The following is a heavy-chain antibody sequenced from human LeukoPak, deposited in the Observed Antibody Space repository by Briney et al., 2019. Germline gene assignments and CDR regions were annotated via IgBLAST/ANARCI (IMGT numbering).Heavy chain of an antibody. Sequence: GGSLRLSCAAIGFTSNYWMHWVRQAPGKGLVWVSRISGDGSTTFYADSVKGRFTISRDDSKNTLYLQMNSLRAEDTAVYYCTRGYSGYGNFDCWGQGTLVTVSS. J-gene: IGHJ4*02. D-gene: IGHD5-12*01. CDR3: TRGYSGYGNFDC. CDR1: GFTSNYW. V-gene: IGHV3-74*01. CDR2: ISGDGSTT.